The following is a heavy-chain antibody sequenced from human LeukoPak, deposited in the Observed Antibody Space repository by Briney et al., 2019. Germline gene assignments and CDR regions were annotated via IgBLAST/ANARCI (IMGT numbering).Heavy chain of an antibody. J-gene: IGHJ6*03. CDR3: ARDGPDYYYYMDV. CDR2: IYSSGST. Sequence: PSETLSLTCTVSGGSISSYYWSWIRQPPGKGLEWIGYIYSSGSTNYNPSLKSRVTMSLDTSKNQFSLQLNSVTAADTAVYYCARDGPDYYYYMDVWGKGTTVTVSS. CDR1: GGSISSYY. V-gene: IGHV4-59*12.